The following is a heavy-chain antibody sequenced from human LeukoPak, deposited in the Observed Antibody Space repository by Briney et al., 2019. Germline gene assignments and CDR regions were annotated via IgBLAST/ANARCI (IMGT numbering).Heavy chain of an antibody. CDR3: AREGNYYDSSGYYELAVLYFDY. CDR2: IIPILGIA. J-gene: IGHJ4*02. D-gene: IGHD3-22*01. Sequence: ASVKVSCKASGGTFSSYTISWVRQAPGQGLEWMGGIIPILGIANYAQKFQGRVTTTADKSTSTAYMELSSLRSEDTAVYYCAREGNYYDSSGYYELAVLYFDYWGQGTLVTVSS. V-gene: IGHV1-69*10. CDR1: GGTFSSYT.